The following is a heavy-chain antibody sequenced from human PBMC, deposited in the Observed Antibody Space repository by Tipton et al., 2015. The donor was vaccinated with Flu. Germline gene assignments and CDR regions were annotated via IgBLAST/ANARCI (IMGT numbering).Heavy chain of an antibody. V-gene: IGHV4-38-2*01. Sequence: GLVKPSETLSLTCGVSGFSISRGYHWGWIRQSPGKGLEWIGSILHSGDTYYNPSLMTRVTISVDTSRNNFSLKLRSLTAADTAVYYCARKIAYGSSGYFDFWGQGTLVIVSS. CDR3: ARKIAYGSSGYFDF. D-gene: IGHD6-19*01. CDR1: GFSISRGYH. J-gene: IGHJ4*02. CDR2: ILHSGDT.